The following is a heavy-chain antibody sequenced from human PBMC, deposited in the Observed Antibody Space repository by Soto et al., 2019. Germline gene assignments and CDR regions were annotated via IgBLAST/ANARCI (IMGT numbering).Heavy chain of an antibody. CDR3: AKDLYYGSGSDATV. CDR1: GFTFSSYA. D-gene: IGHD3-10*01. V-gene: IGHV3-23*01. CDR2: ISGSGGST. Sequence: GGSLRLSCAASGFTFSSYAMTWVRQAPGRGLEWVSAISGSGGSTYYADSVKGRFTISRDNSKNTLYLQMNSLRAEDTAVYYCAKDLYYGSGSDATVWGQGTLVTVSS. J-gene: IGHJ4*02.